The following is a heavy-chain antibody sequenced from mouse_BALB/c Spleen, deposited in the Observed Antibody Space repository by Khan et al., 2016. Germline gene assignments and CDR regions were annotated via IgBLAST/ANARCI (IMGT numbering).Heavy chain of an antibody. J-gene: IGHJ2*01. Sequence: EVQLQESGPGLVKPSQSLSLTCTVTGYSITSDYAWNWIRQFPGNKLEWMGYISYSGSTTYNPSLKSRISITRDTSKNQFFLQLNTVTTEDTATYYCGIIYDGYPCDYGGQGTTLTVSS. D-gene: IGHD2-3*01. V-gene: IGHV3-2*02. CDR2: ISYSGST. CDR1: GYSITSDYA. CDR3: GIIYDGYPCDY.